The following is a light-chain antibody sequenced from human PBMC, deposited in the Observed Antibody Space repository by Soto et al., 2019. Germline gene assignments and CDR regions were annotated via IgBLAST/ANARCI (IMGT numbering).Light chain of an antibody. J-gene: IGKJ3*01. CDR1: QGISNY. CDR3: QKYTGAPLT. Sequence: DIQMTQSPSSLSASVGDRVTLTCRATQGISNYLAWYQQKPGKVPKLLIYAASTLQSGVPSRFSGSGSGTHFTPTTGSLQPEDVALYSCQKYTGAPLTFAPGTKVDVK. V-gene: IGKV1-27*01. CDR2: AAS.